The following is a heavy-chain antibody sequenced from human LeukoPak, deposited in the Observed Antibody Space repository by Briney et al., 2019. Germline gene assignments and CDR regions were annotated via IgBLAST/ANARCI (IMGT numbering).Heavy chain of an antibody. J-gene: IGHJ2*01. D-gene: IGHD5-18*01. V-gene: IGHV3-53*01. CDR2: IYSGGST. Sequence: GGSLRLSCAASGFTVSINSMSWVRQAPGKGLEWVSVIYSGGSTYYADSVKGRFTISRDNSKNTLYLQMNSLRAEDTAVYYCARTYSGYSYGMYWYFDLWGRGTLVTVSS. CDR1: GFTVSINS. CDR3: ARTYSGYSYGMYWYFDL.